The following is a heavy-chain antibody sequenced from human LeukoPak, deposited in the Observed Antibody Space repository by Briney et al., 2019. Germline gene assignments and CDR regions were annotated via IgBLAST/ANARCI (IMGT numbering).Heavy chain of an antibody. J-gene: IGHJ4*02. CDR2: IKTKTEGGTR. D-gene: IGHD4-23*01. Sequence: KPGGSLRLSCAVSGFTFSNVWMSWVRQAPGKGLEWVGRIKTKTEGGTRDYAAPVKGRFSISGDDSKNTLYLQMSSLKTEDTAVYYCNTEFGGQGYWGQGTLVTVSA. CDR1: GFTFSNVW. CDR3: NTEFGGQGY. V-gene: IGHV3-15*01.